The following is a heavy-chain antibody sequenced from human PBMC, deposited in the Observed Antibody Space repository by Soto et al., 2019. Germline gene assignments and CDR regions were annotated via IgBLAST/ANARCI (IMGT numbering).Heavy chain of an antibody. J-gene: IGHJ3*02. CDR1: EITFSTYN. D-gene: IGHD2-15*01. V-gene: IGHV3-21*01. Sequence: EVQLVESGGGLVKPGGSLRLSCAASEITFSTYNMNWVRQAPGKGLAWVSYISSDSSHIYYAYAVKGRFTISRDNAKNSLLLQMTSLKVEDTAIYYCARDSGYCGSGDSYSGAFYIWGQGTLVTVSS. CDR3: ARDSGYCGSGDSYSGAFYI. CDR2: ISSDSSHI.